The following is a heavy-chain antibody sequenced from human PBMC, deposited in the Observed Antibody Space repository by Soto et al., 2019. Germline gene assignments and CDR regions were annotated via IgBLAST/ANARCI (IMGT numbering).Heavy chain of an antibody. CDR3: EKNLGELWFGDLLLHS. CDR1: GLTFSSYG. D-gene: IGHD3-10*01. J-gene: IGHJ5*01. CDR2: ISGSGNTT. Sequence: GGSLRLSCEASGLTFSSYGMSWVRQAPWKALEWVSAISGSGNTTYFADSVKGRFTISRDNSKNTLYLQMNSLRAEDTAVYYCEKNLGELWFGDLLLHSWG. V-gene: IGHV3-23*01.